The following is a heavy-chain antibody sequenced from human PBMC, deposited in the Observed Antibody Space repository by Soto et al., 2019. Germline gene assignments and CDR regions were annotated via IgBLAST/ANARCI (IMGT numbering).Heavy chain of an antibody. CDR2: SRDKPRGYST. V-gene: IGHV3-72*01. CDR3: VRATYFSDSSGYTRCLDY. CDR1: GFTLSDHY. J-gene: IGHJ4*02. D-gene: IGHD3-22*01. Sequence: GGSLRLSCAVSGFTLSDHYIDWVRQAPGKGLGWVGRSRDKPRGYSTAYAASVKGRFTTSRDESKNSAYLQMNSLKTEDTAVYYCVRATYFSDSSGYTRCLDYWGQGTLVTVSS.